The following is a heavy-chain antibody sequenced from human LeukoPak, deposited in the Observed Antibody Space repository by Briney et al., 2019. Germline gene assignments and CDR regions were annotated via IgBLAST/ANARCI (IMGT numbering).Heavy chain of an antibody. V-gene: IGHV4-34*01. CDR2: INHSGST. Sequence: SETLSLTCAVYGGSFSGYYWSWIRQPPGKGLEWIGEINHSGSTNYNPSLKNRVTISVDTSKNQFSLKLSSVTPADTAAYYCARDLGYFGSGSYLGWFDPWGQGTLVTVSS. CDR1: GGSFSGYY. D-gene: IGHD3-10*01. J-gene: IGHJ5*02. CDR3: ARDLGYFGSGSYLGWFDP.